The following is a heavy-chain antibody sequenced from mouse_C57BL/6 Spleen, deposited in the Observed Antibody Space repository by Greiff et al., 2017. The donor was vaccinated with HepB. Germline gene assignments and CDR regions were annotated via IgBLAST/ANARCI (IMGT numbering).Heavy chain of an antibody. Sequence: QVQLKQPGAELVKPGASVKMSCKASGYTFTSYWITWVKQRPGQGLEWIGDIYPGSGSTNYNEKFKSKATLTVDTSSSTAYMQLSSLTSEDSAVYYCARGEENPDSSGYWFAYWGQGTLVTVSA. CDR2: IYPGSGST. J-gene: IGHJ3*01. CDR3: ARGEENPDSSGYWFAY. V-gene: IGHV1-55*01. D-gene: IGHD3-2*02. CDR1: GYTFTSYW.